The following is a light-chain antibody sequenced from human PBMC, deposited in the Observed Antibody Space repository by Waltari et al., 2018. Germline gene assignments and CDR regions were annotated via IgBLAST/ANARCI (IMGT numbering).Light chain of an antibody. J-gene: IGKJ1*01. Sequence: DIQITQSPSSLSASVGDRVTITCRASQSINRYLHWYQQKPGKAPKLLIYAASSLQSGVPSRFSVSGSGTDFTLTISSLQPEDFATYYCQQSYGTPPTFCQGTKVEIK. CDR3: QQSYGTPPT. V-gene: IGKV1-39*01. CDR2: AAS. CDR1: QSINRY.